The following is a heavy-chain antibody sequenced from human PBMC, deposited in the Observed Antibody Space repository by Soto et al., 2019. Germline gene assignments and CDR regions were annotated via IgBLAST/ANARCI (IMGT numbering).Heavy chain of an antibody. Sequence: GGSLRLSCAASGFTISSYAVHRVRQAPGKGLEWVAVISYDGSNKYYADSVKGRFTISRDNSKNTLYLQMNSLRAEDTAVYYCARDARRRLKHDYSNPLDYWGQGTLVTVSS. J-gene: IGHJ4*02. CDR3: ARDARRRLKHDYSNPLDY. CDR1: GFTISSYA. D-gene: IGHD4-4*01. V-gene: IGHV3-30-3*01. CDR2: ISYDGSNK.